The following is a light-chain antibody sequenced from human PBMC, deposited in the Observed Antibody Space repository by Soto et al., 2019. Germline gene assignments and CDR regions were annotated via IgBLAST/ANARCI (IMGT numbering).Light chain of an antibody. CDR3: QLYNSYSRT. Sequence: DIQMTQSPSILSASVGDRVTITCRANQSFSKWVAWYQQKPGKAPKLLIYKASSLQTGVPSRFSGRASGTDFTLTISSLQADDFATYYCQLYNSYSRTFGQGTRLEIK. J-gene: IGKJ1*01. V-gene: IGKV1-5*03. CDR1: QSFSKW. CDR2: KAS.